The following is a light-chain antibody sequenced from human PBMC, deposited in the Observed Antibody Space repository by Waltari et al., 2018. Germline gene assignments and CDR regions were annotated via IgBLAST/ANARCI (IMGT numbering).Light chain of an antibody. CDR2: DAS. CDR1: QIVSSY. J-gene: IGKJ2*01. CDR3: QQRSNWPPT. Sequence: EIVLTPSPATLSLSPGERATLSCRASQIVSSYLAWYQQKPGQAPRLLIYDASNRATGIPARFSGSGSGTDFTLTISSLEPEDFAVYYCQQRSNWPPTFGQGTKLEIK. V-gene: IGKV3-11*01.